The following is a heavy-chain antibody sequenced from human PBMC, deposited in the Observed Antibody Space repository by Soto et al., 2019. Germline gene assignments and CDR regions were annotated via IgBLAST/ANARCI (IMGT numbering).Heavy chain of an antibody. CDR2: IKQDGSEK. Sequence: GGSLRLSCAASGFTFSSYWMSWVRQAPGKGLEWVANIKQDGSEKYYVDSVKGRFNISRDNAKNSLYLQTNSLRAEDTAVYYCARDEGYSSSGLFFFDPWGQGTLVTVSS. CDR3: ARDEGYSSSGLFFFDP. V-gene: IGHV3-7*01. D-gene: IGHD6-13*01. J-gene: IGHJ5*02. CDR1: GFTFSSYW.